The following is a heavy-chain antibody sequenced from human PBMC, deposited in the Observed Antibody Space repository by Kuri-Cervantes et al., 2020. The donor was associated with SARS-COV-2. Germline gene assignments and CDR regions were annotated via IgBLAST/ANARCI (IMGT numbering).Heavy chain of an antibody. Sequence: ASVKVSCKASGYSFTGYYMHWVRQAPGQGLEWMGWIHPDSGGTNYAQKFQGRVTMTRDTSIDTAYLELSRLRSDDTAVYYCARDYYGSGSYYPVYWGQGTLVTVSS. J-gene: IGHJ4*02. D-gene: IGHD3-10*01. V-gene: IGHV1-2*02. CDR3: ARDYYGSGSYYPVY. CDR1: GYSFTGYY. CDR2: IHPDSGGT.